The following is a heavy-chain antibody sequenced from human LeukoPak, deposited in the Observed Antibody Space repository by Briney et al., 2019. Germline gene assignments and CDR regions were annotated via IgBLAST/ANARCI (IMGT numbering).Heavy chain of an antibody. V-gene: IGHV1-69*05. J-gene: IGHJ5*02. CDR1: GGTFSSYA. CDR3: AREGRYCRGGSCLNWFDP. CDR2: IIPIFGIA. D-gene: IGHD2-15*01. Sequence: EASVKVSCKASGGTFSSYAISWVRQAPGQGLEWMGRIIPIFGIANYAQKFQGRVTITTDESTSTAYMELSSVRSEDTAVYYCAREGRYCRGGSCLNWFDPWGQRTLVTVSS.